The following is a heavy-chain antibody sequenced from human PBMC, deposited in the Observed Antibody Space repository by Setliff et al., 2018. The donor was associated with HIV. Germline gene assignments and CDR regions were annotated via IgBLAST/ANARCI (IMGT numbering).Heavy chain of an antibody. Sequence: PGESLTISCQASGFTFTNYWIAWVRQTPGKGLEWMGIINPGDSDTRYRPSFQGQVTISVDKSINTAYLQWTGLKASDSATYYCAASFNDKSDYYSVFDYWGQGTLVTVSS. V-gene: IGHV5-51*01. CDR2: INPGDSDT. D-gene: IGHD3-22*01. J-gene: IGHJ4*02. CDR1: GFTFTNYW. CDR3: AASFNDKSDYYSVFDY.